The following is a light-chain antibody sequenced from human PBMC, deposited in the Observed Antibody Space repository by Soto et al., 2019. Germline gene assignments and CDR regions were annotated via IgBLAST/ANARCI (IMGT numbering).Light chain of an antibody. V-gene: IGLV2-14*01. J-gene: IGLJ1*01. CDR2: GVS. Sequence: QSVLTQPASVSGSPGQSITISCTGTSSDVGDYNYVSWYQQHPGKVPKPLISGVSNRPSGVSNRFSGSKSGNTASLTISGLQAEDEAEYYCSSYTSTNRGVFGTGTKVTVL. CDR1: SSDVGDYNY. CDR3: SSYTSTNRGV.